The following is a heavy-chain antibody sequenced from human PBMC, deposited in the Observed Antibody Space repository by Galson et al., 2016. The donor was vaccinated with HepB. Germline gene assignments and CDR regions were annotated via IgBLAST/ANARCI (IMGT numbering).Heavy chain of an antibody. CDR1: GFTFSGRW. CDR3: TRDDSYGLDV. V-gene: IGHV3-74*01. D-gene: IGHD2-21*02. J-gene: IGHJ6*02. CDR2: INADGTST. Sequence: SLRLSCAASGFTFSGRWMHWVRQVPGKGLVWVSYINADGTSTTYADSVKGRFTISRDNAKNTVHLQMNSLRAEDTAIYYCTRDDSYGLDVWGQGTTVTVSS.